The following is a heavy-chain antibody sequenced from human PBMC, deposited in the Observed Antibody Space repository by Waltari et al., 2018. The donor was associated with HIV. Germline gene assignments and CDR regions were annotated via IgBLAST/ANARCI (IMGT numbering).Heavy chain of an antibody. Sequence: EVQLVESGGGLVQPGGSLRLSCAASGFTVSSNYMSWVRQAPGKGLEWVSVIYSGGSTYYADSVKGRFTISRDNSKNTLYLQMNSLRAEDTAVYYGARISGSYGVDAFDIWGQGTMVTVSS. D-gene: IGHD1-26*01. CDR3: ARISGSYGVDAFDI. CDR2: IYSGGST. J-gene: IGHJ3*02. CDR1: GFTVSSNY. V-gene: IGHV3-66*02.